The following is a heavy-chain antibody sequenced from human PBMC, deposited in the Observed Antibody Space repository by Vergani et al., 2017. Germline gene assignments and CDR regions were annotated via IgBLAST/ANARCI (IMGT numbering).Heavy chain of an antibody. CDR2: IKNTGDST. CDR1: GFTFSSHA. CDR3: AKGRRRLTMILEGGDY. V-gene: IGHV3-23*01. Sequence: EVQLLQSEGAVVQPGGSLRLSCVASGFTFSSHAMSWVRQGHGQGLEWVSSIKNTGDSTHYADSVKGRFTISRDNSNNTLYLQMNSLRAEDTAVYYCAKGRRRLTMILEGGDYWGQGSLVTVSS. J-gene: IGHJ4*02. D-gene: IGHD3-22*01.